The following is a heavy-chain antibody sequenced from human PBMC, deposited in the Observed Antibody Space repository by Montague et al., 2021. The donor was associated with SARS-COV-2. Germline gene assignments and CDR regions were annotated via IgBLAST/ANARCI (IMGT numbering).Heavy chain of an antibody. Sequence: PALVKPTQTLTLTCTFTGFSLSTTGVAVAWIRQPPGKALEWLALIYWDDDKRYSPSLQSRLTITKDTSKNQVDLTMTNMDPVDTGTYYCAHRRRNYGMDVWGQGTTVTVSS. CDR3: AHRRRNYGMDV. J-gene: IGHJ6*02. CDR1: GFSLSTTGVA. CDR2: IYWDDDK. V-gene: IGHV2-5*02.